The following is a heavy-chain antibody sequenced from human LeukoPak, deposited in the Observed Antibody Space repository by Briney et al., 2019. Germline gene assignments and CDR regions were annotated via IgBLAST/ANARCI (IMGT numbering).Heavy chain of an antibody. J-gene: IGHJ3*02. CDR3: TSQRYDYVWGSDDAFDI. V-gene: IGHV3-15*01. Sequence: PWGSLRLFCAASGFTFSNAWMSWVRQAPGKGLEWVGRIKSKTDGGTTDYAAPVKGRFTISRDDSKNTLYLQMNSLKTEDTAVYYCTSQRYDYVWGSDDAFDIWGQGTMVTVSS. CDR1: GFTFSNAW. D-gene: IGHD3-16*01. CDR2: IKSKTDGGTT.